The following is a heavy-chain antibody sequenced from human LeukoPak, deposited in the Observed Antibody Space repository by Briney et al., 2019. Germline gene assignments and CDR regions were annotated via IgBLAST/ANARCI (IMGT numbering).Heavy chain of an antibody. CDR2: SYYSGST. CDR3: ARAEWAAVDY. V-gene: IGHV4-30-4*08. Sequence: SETLSLTCTVSGGSISSGDYYWSWIRQPPGKGLEWIGYSYYSGSTYYNPSLNSRVTVSVDTSKNQFSLKLSSVTAADTAVDYCARAEWAAVDYWGQGTLVTVSS. CDR1: GGSISSGDYY. D-gene: IGHD1-14*01. J-gene: IGHJ4*02.